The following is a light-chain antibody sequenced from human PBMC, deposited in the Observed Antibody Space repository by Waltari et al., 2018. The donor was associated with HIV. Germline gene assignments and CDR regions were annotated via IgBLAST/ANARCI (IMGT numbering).Light chain of an antibody. V-gene: IGKV1-9*01. J-gene: IGKJ5*01. CDR1: QGISSY. CDR3: QQINRYAIT. CDR2: CAS. Sequence: DIQLLQSPTYLSASIGDSVTITCRASQGISSYLASYPQKSGKPPKLLIYCASRLQSGVPSRFSGSGSGTEFTLTISSLQPEDFASYYCQQINRYAITCGQWTRLEIK.